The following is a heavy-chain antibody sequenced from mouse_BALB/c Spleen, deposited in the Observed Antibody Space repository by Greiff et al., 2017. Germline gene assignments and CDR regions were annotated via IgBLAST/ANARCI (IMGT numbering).Heavy chain of an antibody. J-gene: IGHJ4*01. CDR3: ARLSTTVGDAMDY. Sequence: EVMLVESGGGLVQPGGSLNLSCAASGFDFSRYWMSWARQAPGKGQEWIGEINPGSSTINYTPSLKDKFIISRDNAKNTLYLQMSKVRSEDTALYYCARLSTTVGDAMDYWGQGTSVTVSS. V-gene: IGHV4-2*02. D-gene: IGHD1-1*01. CDR2: INPGSSTI. CDR1: GFDFSRYW.